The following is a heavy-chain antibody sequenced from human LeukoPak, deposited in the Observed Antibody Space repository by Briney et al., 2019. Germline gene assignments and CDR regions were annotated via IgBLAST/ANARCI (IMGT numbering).Heavy chain of an antibody. CDR2: INHSGST. Sequence: SETLSLACAVYGGSSSGYYWSWIRQPPGKGLEWIAEINHSGSTNYNPSLKSRVTISVDTSKNQFSLKLSSVTAADTAVYYCARCGDPKPLDYWGQGTLVTVSS. CDR1: GGSSSGYY. CDR3: ARCGDPKPLDY. V-gene: IGHV4-34*01. D-gene: IGHD3-10*01. J-gene: IGHJ4*02.